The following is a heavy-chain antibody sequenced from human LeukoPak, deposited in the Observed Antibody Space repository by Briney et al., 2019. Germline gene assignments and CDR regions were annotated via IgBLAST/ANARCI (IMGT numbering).Heavy chain of an antibody. CDR3: ARYHQPSGPNWLDR. Sequence: PSETLSLNCTVSGGSISTYFWTWIRQFPGKGLEWIGYIYYTGTTSYNPSLKSRVTISVDTSKNQFSLSLSSVTAADTAVYYCARYHQPSGPNWLDRWVQGTLVTVSS. V-gene: IGHV4-59*01. CDR1: GGSISTYF. J-gene: IGHJ5*02. D-gene: IGHD2-15*01. CDR2: IYYTGTT.